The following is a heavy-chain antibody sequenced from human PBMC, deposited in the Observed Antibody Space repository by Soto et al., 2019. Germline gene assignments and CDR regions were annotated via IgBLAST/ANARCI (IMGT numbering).Heavy chain of an antibody. CDR1: GGSISSGGYY. V-gene: IGHV4-31*01. D-gene: IGHD3-10*01. CDR3: AGDRGGVRGVNDAFDI. J-gene: IGHJ3*02. CDR2: IYYSGST. Sequence: QVQLQESGPGLVKPSQTLSLTCTVSGGSISSGGYYWSWIRQHPGKGLEWIGYIYYSGSTYYNPSLKSPVTLSVETSKNQFSPKRSSVTAADRPVYYGAGDRGGVRGVNDAFDIWGQGTMVTVSS.